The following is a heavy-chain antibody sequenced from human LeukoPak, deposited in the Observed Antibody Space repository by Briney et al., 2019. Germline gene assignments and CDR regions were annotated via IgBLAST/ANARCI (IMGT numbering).Heavy chain of an antibody. J-gene: IGHJ4*02. Sequence: SETLSLTCAVYDGSFTGYFWNWIRPSPGKGLEWIWEFNHRGSTNYNPSLKSRLTISVDTSKNLFSLRLTSVTAADTGVYFCARDPTTVMTVPWYFDTWGQGTLVTVSS. CDR2: FNHRGST. V-gene: IGHV4-34*01. CDR1: DGSFTGYF. CDR3: ARDPTTVMTVPWYFDT. D-gene: IGHD4-11*01.